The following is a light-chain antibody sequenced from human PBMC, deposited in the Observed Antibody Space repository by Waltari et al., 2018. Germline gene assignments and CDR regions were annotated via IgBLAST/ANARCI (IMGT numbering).Light chain of an antibody. CDR2: AAS. J-gene: IGKJ4*01. CDR1: QSISDY. Sequence: RMTQSPSSLAASVGDRVTIACRASQSISDYLNWYQQKPGKAPKVLIHAASNLESEVPSRFSGSGSGTDFTLTISSLQPEDFATYYCQQNYSTPITFGGGTKVEIK. CDR3: QQNYSTPIT. V-gene: IGKV1-39*01.